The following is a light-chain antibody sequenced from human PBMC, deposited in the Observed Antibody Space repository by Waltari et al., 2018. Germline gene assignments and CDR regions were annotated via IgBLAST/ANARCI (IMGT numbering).Light chain of an antibody. CDR3: QQYDNIPLT. CDR2: DAS. V-gene: IGKV1-33*01. Sequence: DIQVNQSPTSLSASVGDRVTTTCQATPDIYYKLNWHQQKPGKAPNLLIHDASNLETGIPSRFSGSGSGTDFTLTITSLQPEDFATYYCQQYDNIPLTFGGGTKV. CDR1: PDIYYK. J-gene: IGKJ4*01.